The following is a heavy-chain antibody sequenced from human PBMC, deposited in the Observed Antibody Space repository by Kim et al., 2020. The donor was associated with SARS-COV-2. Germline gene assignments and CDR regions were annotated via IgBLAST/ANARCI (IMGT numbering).Heavy chain of an antibody. Sequence: GGSLRLSCAASGFTFTNYAMSWVRQASGKGLEWVSAILRDGSRTYYADSVKGRFTISRDDSRNTLYLQMNSLRVEDTATYFCARDVRERPRGNWFDPWGQGTRVTVPS. CDR3: ARDVRERPRGNWFDP. D-gene: IGHD6-25*01. V-gene: IGHV3-23*01. J-gene: IGHJ5*02. CDR2: ILRDGSRT. CDR1: GFTFTNYA.